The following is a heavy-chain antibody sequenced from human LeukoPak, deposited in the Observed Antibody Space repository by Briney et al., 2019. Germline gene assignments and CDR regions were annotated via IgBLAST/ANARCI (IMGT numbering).Heavy chain of an antibody. J-gene: IGHJ3*02. CDR2: IIHSGST. Sequence: SETLSLTCAVYGGSFSGYYWSWIRQPPGKGLEWIGEIIHSGSTNYNPSLKSRVTISVDTSKNQFSLKPSSVTAADTAVYYCARDYCSGGSCYSDAFDIWGQGTMVTVSS. CDR1: GGSFSGYY. V-gene: IGHV4-34*12. D-gene: IGHD2-15*01. CDR3: ARDYCSGGSCYSDAFDI.